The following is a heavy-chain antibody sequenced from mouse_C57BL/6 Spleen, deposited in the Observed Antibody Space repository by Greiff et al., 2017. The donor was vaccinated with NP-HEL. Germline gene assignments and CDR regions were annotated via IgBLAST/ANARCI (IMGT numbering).Heavy chain of an antibody. V-gene: IGHV1-81*01. CDR3: ARLRDGAWFAY. CDR2: IYPRSGNT. J-gene: IGHJ3*01. Sequence: VQLQQSGAELARPGASVKLSCKASGYTFTSYGISWVKQRTGQGLEWIGEIYPRSGNTYYNEKFKGKATLTADKSPSTAYMELRSLTSEDSAVYFCARLRDGAWFAYWGQGTLVTVSA. CDR1: GYTFTSYG. D-gene: IGHD1-1*01.